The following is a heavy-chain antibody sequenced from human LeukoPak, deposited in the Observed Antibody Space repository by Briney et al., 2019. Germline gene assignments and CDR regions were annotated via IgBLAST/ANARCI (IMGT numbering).Heavy chain of an antibody. CDR1: GFTFSNHG. Sequence: GGSLRLSCAASGFTFSNHGMHWVRQAPGKGLEWVAVISYDGSNKYYADSVKGRFTISRDNSKNTLYLQMNSLRAEDTAVYYCASPGVVGPDYFDYWGQGTLVTVSS. J-gene: IGHJ4*02. CDR2: ISYDGSNK. V-gene: IGHV3-30*03. D-gene: IGHD2-15*01. CDR3: ASPGVVGPDYFDY.